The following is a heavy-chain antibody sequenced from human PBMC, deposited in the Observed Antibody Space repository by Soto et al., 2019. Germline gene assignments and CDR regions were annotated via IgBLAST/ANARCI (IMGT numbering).Heavy chain of an antibody. CDR2: ISSSSSYI. CDR3: ARKRGLGYCSSTSCVPVYYYYGMDV. J-gene: IGHJ6*02. Sequence: GGSLRLSCAASGFTFSSYSMNWVRQAPGKGLEWVSSISSSSSYIYYADSVKGRFTISRDNAKNSLYLQMNSLRAEGTAVYYCARKRGLGYCSSTSCVPVYYYYGMDVWGQGTTVTVSS. CDR1: GFTFSSYS. D-gene: IGHD2-2*01. V-gene: IGHV3-21*01.